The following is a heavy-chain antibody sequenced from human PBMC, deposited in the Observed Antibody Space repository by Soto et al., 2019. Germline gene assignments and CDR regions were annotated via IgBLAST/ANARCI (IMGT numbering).Heavy chain of an antibody. D-gene: IGHD3-9*01. V-gene: IGHV3-21*04. Sequence: PGGSLGLSCAASGFTFSSYSMNWVRQAPGKGLEWVSSISSSSSYIYYADSVKGRFTISRDNSKNTLYLQMNSLRAEDTAVYYCAKAPSWVRYFDWLHNWFDPWGQGTLVTVSS. CDR3: AKAPSWVRYFDWLHNWFDP. J-gene: IGHJ5*02. CDR1: GFTFSSYS. CDR2: ISSSSSYI.